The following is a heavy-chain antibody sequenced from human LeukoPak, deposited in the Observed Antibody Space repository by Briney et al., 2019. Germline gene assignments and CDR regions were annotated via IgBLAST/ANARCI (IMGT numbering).Heavy chain of an antibody. CDR2: ISSSSSYI. Sequence: GGSLRLSCAASGFTFSSYNMNWVRQAPGKGLEWVSSISSSSSYIYYADSVKGRFTISRDNAKNSLYLQMNSLRAEDTAVYYCARDKIAAAGTDYYYGMGVWGQGTTVTVSS. CDR1: GFTFSSYN. J-gene: IGHJ6*02. CDR3: ARDKIAAAGTDYYYGMGV. D-gene: IGHD6-13*01. V-gene: IGHV3-21*01.